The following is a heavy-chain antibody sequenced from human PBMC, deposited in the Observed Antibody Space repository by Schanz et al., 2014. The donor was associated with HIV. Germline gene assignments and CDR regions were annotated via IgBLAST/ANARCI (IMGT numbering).Heavy chain of an antibody. CDR3: ALRGLYAGDDY. Sequence: QVQLLQSGPELKKPGTSVKVSCKPSGFTSTNFAVQWVRQARGQRLEWLGWIVVDSDRTDYAQKFQERVSITWGMSTGTAYMELRSLRSDDTAVYYCALRGLYAGDDYWGQGTLVTVSS. V-gene: IGHV1-58*01. J-gene: IGHJ4*02. CDR1: GFTSTNFA. CDR2: IVVDSDRT. D-gene: IGHD2-8*01.